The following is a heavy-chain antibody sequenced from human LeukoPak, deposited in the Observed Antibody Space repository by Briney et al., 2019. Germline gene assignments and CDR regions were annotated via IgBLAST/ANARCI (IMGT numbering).Heavy chain of an antibody. J-gene: IGHJ4*02. V-gene: IGHV3-30-3*01. CDR1: GFAFSSYA. CDR3: ARDLSEKYCIDY. Sequence: GGSLRLSCAASGFAFSSYAIHWVRQAPGKGLEWVSFISYDGRIKYYADSMKGRLTISRDNSKNTVSPQMNSLRAEDTAIYYCARDLSEKYCIDYWGQGTQVTASS. CDR2: ISYDGRIK. D-gene: IGHD2-8*02.